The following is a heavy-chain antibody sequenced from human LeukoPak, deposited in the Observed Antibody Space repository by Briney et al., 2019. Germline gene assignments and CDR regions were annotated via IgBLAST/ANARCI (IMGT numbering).Heavy chain of an antibody. Sequence: SETLSLTCTVSGYSINSGYYWGWIRQPPGKGLEWIGSISHSGSTYSNPSLKSRVTISVDTSKNQFSLKVSSVTAADTAVYYCARDVLYDDTYGYSFYYYMDVWGKGTTVTVSS. D-gene: IGHD5-18*01. V-gene: IGHV4-38-2*02. CDR1: GYSINSGYY. CDR2: ISHSGST. J-gene: IGHJ6*03. CDR3: ARDVLYDDTYGYSFYYYMDV.